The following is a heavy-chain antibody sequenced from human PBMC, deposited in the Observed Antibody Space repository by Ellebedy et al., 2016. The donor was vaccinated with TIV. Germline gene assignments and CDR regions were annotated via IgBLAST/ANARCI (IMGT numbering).Heavy chain of an antibody. D-gene: IGHD2-15*01. CDR1: GFTVSSNY. CDR3: ARDFLDIVVVVAATPWYYYGMDV. Sequence: GESLKISCAASGFTVSSNYMSWVRQAPGKGLEWVSVIYSGGSTYYADSVKGRFTISRHNSKNTLYLQMNSLRAEDTAVYYCARDFLDIVVVVAATPWYYYGMDVWGQGTTVTVSS. CDR2: IYSGGST. J-gene: IGHJ6*02. V-gene: IGHV3-53*04.